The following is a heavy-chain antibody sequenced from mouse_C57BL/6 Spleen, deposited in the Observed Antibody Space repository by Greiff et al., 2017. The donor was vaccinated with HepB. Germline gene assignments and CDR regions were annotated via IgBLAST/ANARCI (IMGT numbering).Heavy chain of an antibody. J-gene: IGHJ4*01. D-gene: IGHD1-1*01. CDR1: GFTFSSYA. Sequence: EVQRVESGGGLVKPGGSLKLSCAASGFTFSSYAMSWVRQTPEKRLEWVATISDGGSYTYYPDNVKGRFTISRDNAKNNLYLQMSHLKSEDTAMYYCARAHYYGSSYAMDYGGQGTSVTVSS. V-gene: IGHV5-4*01. CDR3: ARAHYYGSSYAMDY. CDR2: ISDGGSYT.